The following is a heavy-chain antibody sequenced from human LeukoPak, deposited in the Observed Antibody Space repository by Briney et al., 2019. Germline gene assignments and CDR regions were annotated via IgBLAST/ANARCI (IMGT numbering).Heavy chain of an antibody. J-gene: IGHJ3*02. CDR3: AREPQSPVGATVGDAFDI. CDR1: GYTFTSYY. CDR2: INPSGGST. V-gene: IGHV1-46*01. D-gene: IGHD1-26*01. Sequence: ASVKVSCKASGYTFTSYYMHWVRQAPGQGLEWMGIINPSGGSTSYAQKFQGRVTMTRDMSTSTVYMELSSLRSEDTAVYYCAREPQSPVGATVGDAFDIWGQGTMVTVSS.